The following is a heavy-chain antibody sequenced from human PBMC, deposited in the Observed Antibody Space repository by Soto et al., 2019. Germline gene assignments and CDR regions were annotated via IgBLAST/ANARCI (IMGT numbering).Heavy chain of an antibody. J-gene: IGHJ4*02. D-gene: IGHD6-13*01. CDR3: AKTGYTSSWSNPVDY. CDR1: GFTFSSYA. V-gene: IGHV3-23*01. Sequence: EVQLLESGGGLVQPGGSLRLSCAASGFTFSSYAMSWVRQAPGKGLEWVSAVSGSGSNTYYADSVKGRFTIFRDNSKNTLFLQMSSLRAEDTAVYYCAKTGYTSSWSNPVDYWGQGTLVTVSS. CDR2: VSGSGSNT.